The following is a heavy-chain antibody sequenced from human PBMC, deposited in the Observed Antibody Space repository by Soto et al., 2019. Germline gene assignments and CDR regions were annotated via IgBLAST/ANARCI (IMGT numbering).Heavy chain of an antibody. D-gene: IGHD3-10*01. CDR3: ARDMSLWTTTYYYGMDV. CDR1: GFTFSSYA. CDR2: ISYDGSNK. J-gene: IGHJ6*02. V-gene: IGHV3-30-3*01. Sequence: QVQLVESGGGVVQPGRSLRLSCAASGFTFSSYAMHWVRQAPGKGLEWVAVISYDGSNKYYADSVKGRFTISRDNSKNXXYLQMNSLRAEDTAVYYCARDMSLWTTTYYYGMDVWGQGTTVTVSS.